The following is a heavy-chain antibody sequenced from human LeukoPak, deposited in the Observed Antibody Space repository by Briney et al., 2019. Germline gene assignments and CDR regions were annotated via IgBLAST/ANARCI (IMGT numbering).Heavy chain of an antibody. CDR3: TKDGGYDSSGYGDY. V-gene: IGHV3-30*18. CDR2: ISYDGSNK. Sequence: GGSLRLYCAASGFTFSSYGMHWVRQAPGKGLEWVAVISYDGSNKYYADSVKGRFTISRDNSKNTLYLQMNSLRAEDTAVYYCTKDGGYDSSGYGDYWGQGTLVTVSS. D-gene: IGHD3-22*01. CDR1: GFTFSSYG. J-gene: IGHJ4*02.